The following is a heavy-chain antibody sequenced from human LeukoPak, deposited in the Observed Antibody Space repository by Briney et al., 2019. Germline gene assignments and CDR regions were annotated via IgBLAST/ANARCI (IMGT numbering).Heavy chain of an antibody. V-gene: IGHV5-51*01. D-gene: IGHD1/OR15-1a*01. CDR3: ARQNIPNWFDP. CDR2: IYPGDSDT. Sequence: GESLKISCQGSGYSFTNYWIGWVRQMPGKGLEWMGIIYPGDSDTRYSPSFQGQVTISADKSISTAYLQWSSLKASDTAMYYCARQNIPNWFDPWGQGTLVTVSS. CDR1: GYSFTNYW. J-gene: IGHJ5*02.